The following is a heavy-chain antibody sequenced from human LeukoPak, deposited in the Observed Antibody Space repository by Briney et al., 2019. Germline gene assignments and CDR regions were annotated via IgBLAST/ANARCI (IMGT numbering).Heavy chain of an antibody. V-gene: IGHV4-59*12. CDR1: GGSISSYF. CDR2: IYYSGST. Sequence: PETQSLTCTVSGGSISSYFWSWIRQPPGKGLEWIGYIYYSGSTNYNPSLKSRVTISVDTSKNQFSLKLSSVTAADTAVYYCARGGPGGYDFWSGPPSGVDYWGQGTLVTVSS. CDR3: ARGGPGGYDFWSGPPSGVDY. J-gene: IGHJ4*02. D-gene: IGHD3-3*01.